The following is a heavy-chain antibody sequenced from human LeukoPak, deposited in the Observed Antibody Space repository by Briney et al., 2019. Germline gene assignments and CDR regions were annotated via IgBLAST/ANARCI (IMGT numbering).Heavy chain of an antibody. D-gene: IGHD2-2*01. CDR1: GGSISNYY. CDR3: AREVRDCSSTSCSPSGFDP. V-gene: IGHV4-59*01. J-gene: IGHJ5*02. Sequence: SETLSLTCTVSGGSISNYYWSWIRQPPGKGLEWIGYIYYSGSTNYNPSLKSRVTISVDTSKNQFSLKLSSVTAADTAVYYCAREVRDCSSTSCSPSGFDPWGQGTLVTVSS. CDR2: IYYSGST.